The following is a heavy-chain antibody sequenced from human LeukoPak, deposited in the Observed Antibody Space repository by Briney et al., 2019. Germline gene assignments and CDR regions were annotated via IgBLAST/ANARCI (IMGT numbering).Heavy chain of an antibody. J-gene: IGHJ4*02. V-gene: IGHV3-30-3*01. Sequence: PGGSLRLSCAASGFPFNSYWMSWVRQAPGKGLEWVAVISYDGSNKYYADSVKGRFTISRDNSKNTLYLQMNSLRAEDTAVYYCASGIRGYYFDYWGQGTLVTVSS. CDR1: GFPFNSYW. CDR2: ISYDGSNK. D-gene: IGHD1-26*01. CDR3: ASGIRGYYFDY.